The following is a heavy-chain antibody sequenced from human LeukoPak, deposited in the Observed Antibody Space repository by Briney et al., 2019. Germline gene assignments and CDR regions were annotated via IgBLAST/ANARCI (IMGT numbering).Heavy chain of an antibody. CDR1: GFTFSSYE. V-gene: IGHV3-48*03. D-gene: IGHD6-13*01. CDR3: AREALAAAVFDY. Sequence: PGGSLRLSCAASGFTFSSYEMNWVRQAPGKGLEWVSYISSSGSTIYYADSVKGRFTISRDNSKNTLYLQMNSLRAEDTAVYYCAREALAAAVFDYWGQGTLVTVSS. CDR2: ISSSGSTI. J-gene: IGHJ4*02.